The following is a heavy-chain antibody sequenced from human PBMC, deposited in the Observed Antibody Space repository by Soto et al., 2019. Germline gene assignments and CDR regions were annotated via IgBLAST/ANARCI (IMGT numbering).Heavy chain of an antibody. J-gene: IGHJ4*02. D-gene: IGHD5-18*01. CDR1: GGSIRNYY. CDR3: ARHRYSYGVYYFDY. V-gene: IGHV4-59*08. Sequence: TSETLSLTCSVSGGSIRNYYWSWILQPPGKGLEWIGYIYYSGSTNYNPSLTSRVTISVDTSKNQFSLKLSSVTAADTAVYYCARHRYSYGVYYFDYWGQGAQVTVSS. CDR2: IYYSGST.